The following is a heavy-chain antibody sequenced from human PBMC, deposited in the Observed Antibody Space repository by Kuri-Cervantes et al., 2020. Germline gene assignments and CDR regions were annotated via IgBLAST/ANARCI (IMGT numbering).Heavy chain of an antibody. Sequence: SETLSLTCAVYGGSFSGYYWSWIRQPPGKGLEWIGYIYYSGSTNYNPSLKSRVTISVDTSKNQFSLKLSSVTAADTAVYYCASRRYYDSSGQFGYWGQGTLVTDSS. CDR1: GGSFSGYY. CDR2: IYYSGST. D-gene: IGHD3-22*01. CDR3: ASRRYYDSSGQFGY. J-gene: IGHJ4*02. V-gene: IGHV4-59*01.